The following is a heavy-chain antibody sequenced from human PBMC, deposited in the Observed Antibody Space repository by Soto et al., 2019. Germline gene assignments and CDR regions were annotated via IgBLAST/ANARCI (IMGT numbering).Heavy chain of an antibody. CDR3: AQHLSPLHYERTDV. Sequence: PGGSLRLSCAASEFTFSSYCMHWVRQAPGKWLEGVALISYDGSNTHYAASVKGRFTISRSNSNSTLYLQMNSLRAEDTAVYCCAQHLSPLHYERTDVCNEGSTVTVSS. J-gene: IGHJ6*04. V-gene: IGHV3-30*18. CDR1: EFTFSSYC. D-gene: IGHD4-17*01. CDR2: ISYDGSNT.